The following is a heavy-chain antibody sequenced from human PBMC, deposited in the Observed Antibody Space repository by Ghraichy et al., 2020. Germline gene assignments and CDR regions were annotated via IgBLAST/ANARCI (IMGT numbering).Heavy chain of an antibody. CDR2: ISSSSSYI. J-gene: IGHJ5*02. V-gene: IGHV3-21*01. D-gene: IGHD4-23*01. CDR1: GFTFSSYS. CDR3: ARENYGGNSGNWFDP. Sequence: GGSLRLSCAASGFTFSSYSMNWVRQAPGKGLEWVSSISSSSSYIYYADSVKGRFTISRDNAKNSLYLQMNSLRAEDTAVYYCARENYGGNSGNWFDPWGQGTLVTVSS.